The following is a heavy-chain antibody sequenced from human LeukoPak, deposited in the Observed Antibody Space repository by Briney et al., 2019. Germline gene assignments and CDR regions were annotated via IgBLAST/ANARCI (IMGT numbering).Heavy chain of an antibody. CDR1: GFTFSSYG. CDR3: ARDSDSSGCSPDY. CDR2: IWYDGSNK. V-gene: IGHV3-33*01. Sequence: GSLRLSCAASGFTFSSYGMHWVRQAPGKGLEWVAVIWYDGSNKYYADSVKGRFTISRDNSKNTLYLQMNSLRAEDTAVYYCARDSDSSGCSPDYWGQGTLVTVSS. D-gene: IGHD3-22*01. J-gene: IGHJ4*02.